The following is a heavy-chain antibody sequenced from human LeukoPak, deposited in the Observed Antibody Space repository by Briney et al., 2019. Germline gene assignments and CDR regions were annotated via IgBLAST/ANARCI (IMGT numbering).Heavy chain of an antibody. CDR1: GFTFSSYA. V-gene: IGHV3-23*01. CDR3: AEDLYCSSISCPEDFYYYYGMDV. CDR2: ISGSGGST. D-gene: IGHD2-2*01. J-gene: IGHJ6*02. Sequence: GGSLRLSCAASGFTFSSYAMSWVRQAPGKGLEWVSAISGSGGSTYYADSVKGRFTISRDNSKNTLYLQMNSLRAEDTAVYYCAEDLYCSSISCPEDFYYYYGMDVWGQGTTVTVSS.